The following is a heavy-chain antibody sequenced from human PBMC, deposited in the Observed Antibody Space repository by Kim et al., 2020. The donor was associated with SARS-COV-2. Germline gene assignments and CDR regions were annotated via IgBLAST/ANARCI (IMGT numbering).Heavy chain of an antibody. Sequence: NEYAVTVKSRITINPDTSKNQFSLQLNSVTPEDTAVYYCARGRRPGGFDYWGQGTLVTVSS. CDR2: N. V-gene: IGHV6-1*01. CDR3: ARGRRPGGFDY. D-gene: IGHD3-10*01. J-gene: IGHJ4*02.